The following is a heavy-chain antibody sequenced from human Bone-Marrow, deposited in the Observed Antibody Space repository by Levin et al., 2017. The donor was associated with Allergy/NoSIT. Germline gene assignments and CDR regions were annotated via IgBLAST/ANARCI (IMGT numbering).Heavy chain of an antibody. Sequence: GGSLRLSCAVSGFIFSKYGMSWVRQAPGKGLEWVSSISGSAGSSYYADSVKGRFTISRDNSKNTLYLQMNSLRAEDTAVYYCAKNQRGTAVGVSFPFDIWGQGTMVTVS. D-gene: IGHD6-13*01. CDR1: GFIFSKYG. J-gene: IGHJ3*02. CDR2: ISGSAGSS. CDR3: AKNQRGTAVGVSFPFDI. V-gene: IGHV3-23*01.